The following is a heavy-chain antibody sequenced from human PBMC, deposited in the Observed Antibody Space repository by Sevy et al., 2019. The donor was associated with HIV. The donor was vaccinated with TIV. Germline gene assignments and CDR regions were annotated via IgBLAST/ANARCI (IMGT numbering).Heavy chain of an antibody. V-gene: IGHV4-61*02. CDR3: ARGYSSGWYYYYYYMDV. CDR2: IYTSGST. J-gene: IGHJ6*03. CDR1: GGSISSGSYY. D-gene: IGHD6-19*01. Sequence: SETLSLTCTVSGGSISSGSYYWSWIRQPAGKGLEWIGRIYTSGSTNYNPSLKSRVTISVDTSKNQFSLKLSSVTAADTAVYYCARGYSSGWYYYYYYMDVWGKGTTVTVSS.